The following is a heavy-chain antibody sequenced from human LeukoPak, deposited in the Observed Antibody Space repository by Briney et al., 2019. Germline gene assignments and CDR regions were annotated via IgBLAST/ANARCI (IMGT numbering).Heavy chain of an antibody. D-gene: IGHD2-15*01. CDR2: INPNSGGT. J-gene: IGHJ5*02. CDR1: GYTFTGYY. CDR3: ARGGIPIVVVVAATPFDP. Sequence: GASVKVSCKASGYTFTGYYMHWVRQAPGQGLEWMGWINPNSGGTNYAQKFQGRVTMTRDTSTSTVYMELSSLRSEDTAVYYCARGGIPIVVVVAATPFDPWGQGTLVTVSS. V-gene: IGHV1-2*02.